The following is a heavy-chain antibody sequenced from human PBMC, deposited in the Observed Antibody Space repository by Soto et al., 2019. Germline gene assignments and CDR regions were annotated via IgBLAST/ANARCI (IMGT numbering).Heavy chain of an antibody. Sequence: EVQLLESGGGLVQPCGSLRLSCAASGFTFSSYAMSWVRQAPGKGLEWVSTLSGSGTGTYYAYSVTGRFTISRDNSKNTLYLQMTSLRAEDTAVYYCAKRGRGAVAFDYWGQGTLVTVSS. J-gene: IGHJ4*02. V-gene: IGHV3-23*01. D-gene: IGHD6-19*01. CDR3: AKRGRGAVAFDY. CDR2: LSGSGTGT. CDR1: GFTFSSYA.